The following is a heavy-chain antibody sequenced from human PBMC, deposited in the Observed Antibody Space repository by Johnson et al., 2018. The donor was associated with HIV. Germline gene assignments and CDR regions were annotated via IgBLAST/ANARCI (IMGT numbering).Heavy chain of an antibody. CDR2: ISYDGSNK. V-gene: IGHV3-30*04. Sequence: QVKLVESGGGVVQPGRSLRLSCAASRFTFSSYAMHWVRQAPGKGLEWVAVISYDGSNKYYTDSVKGRFTISRDNSKNTLYLQINSLSTEDTAVYYCARERGAKTEGDRAFDIWGQGTMVTVSS. CDR1: RFTFSSYA. CDR3: ARERGAKTEGDRAFDI. J-gene: IGHJ3*02. D-gene: IGHD3-16*01.